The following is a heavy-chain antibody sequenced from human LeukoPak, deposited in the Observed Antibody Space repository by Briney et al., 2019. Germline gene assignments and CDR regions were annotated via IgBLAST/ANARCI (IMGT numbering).Heavy chain of an antibody. D-gene: IGHD3-16*01. CDR2: IRYDGSNK. V-gene: IGHV3-33*08. Sequence: GGSLRLSCAASGFTFSSYCMHWVRQAPGKGLEWLAVIRYDGSNKYYADSVKGRFTISRDNSKNTLYLQMNSLRAEDTAVYYCARDLASYYYYGMDVWGQGTTVTVSS. CDR3: ARDLASYYYYGMDV. J-gene: IGHJ6*01. CDR1: GFTFSSYC.